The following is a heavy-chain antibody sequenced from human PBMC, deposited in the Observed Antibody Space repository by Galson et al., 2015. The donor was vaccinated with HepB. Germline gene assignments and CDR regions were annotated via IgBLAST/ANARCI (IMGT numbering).Heavy chain of an antibody. Sequence: SVKVSCKASGYTFTDYYMHWVRQAPGHGLEWMGWVNPNSGDTNYAQKFQGRVTMTRDTSINTAYMELSRLRSDDTAVYYCARNFNRVDTTMVTASFDYWGQGTLVTVSS. CDR1: GYTFTDYY. CDR3: ARNFNRVDTTMVTASFDY. D-gene: IGHD5-18*01. V-gene: IGHV1-2*02. J-gene: IGHJ4*02. CDR2: VNPNSGDT.